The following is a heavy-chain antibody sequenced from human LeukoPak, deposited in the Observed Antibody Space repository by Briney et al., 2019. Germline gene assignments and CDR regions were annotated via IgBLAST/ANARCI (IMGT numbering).Heavy chain of an antibody. CDR3: ARDRGGGDYRPGLLGFDY. J-gene: IGHJ4*02. D-gene: IGHD4-11*01. V-gene: IGHV1-3*03. CDR2: MNAGNGNT. CDR1: GYTFISYA. Sequence: GASVKVSCKSSGYTFISYAMHWVRQAPGQRLEWMGWMNAGNGNTKYSQKFQGRVTITRDTSASTAYMELSSLRSEDMAVYYCARDRGGGDYRPGLLGFDYWGQGTLVTVSS.